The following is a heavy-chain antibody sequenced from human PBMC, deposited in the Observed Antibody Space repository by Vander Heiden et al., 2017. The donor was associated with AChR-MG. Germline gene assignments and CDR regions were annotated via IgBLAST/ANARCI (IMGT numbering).Heavy chain of an antibody. CDR3: ATHPQILTGYYSDAFDI. D-gene: IGHD3-9*01. CDR1: GYTFTSYY. J-gene: IGHJ3*02. Sequence: QVQLVQSGAEVKKPGASVKVSCKASGYTFTSYYMHWVRQAPGQGLEWMGIINPSGGSTSYAQKFQGRGTMTRDTSTSTVYMELSSLRSEDTAVYYCATHPQILTGYYSDAFDIWGQGTMVTVSS. V-gene: IGHV1-46*03. CDR2: INPSGGST.